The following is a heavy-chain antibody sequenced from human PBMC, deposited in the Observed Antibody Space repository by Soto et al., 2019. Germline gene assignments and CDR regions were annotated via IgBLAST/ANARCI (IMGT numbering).Heavy chain of an antibody. J-gene: IGHJ6*02. V-gene: IGHV1-18*01. Sequence: KSAGYSKTVYLVGRRRMNHRQGLEWMGWISAYNGNTNYAQKLQGRVTMTTDTSTSTAYMELRSLRSDDTAVYYCARDSVFWSGYYLHGYCSGMAVWGQGTTVPVS. D-gene: IGHD3-3*01. CDR2: ISAYNGNT. CDR1: GYSKTVYL. CDR3: ARDSVFWSGYYLHGYCSGMAV.